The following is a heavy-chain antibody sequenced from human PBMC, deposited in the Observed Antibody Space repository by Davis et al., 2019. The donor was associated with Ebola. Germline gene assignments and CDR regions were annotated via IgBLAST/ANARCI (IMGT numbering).Heavy chain of an antibody. V-gene: IGHV3-74*01. CDR1: GFTFSSYW. D-gene: IGHD1-26*01. CDR3: ARWSGSPYYYYGMDV. J-gene: IGHJ6*02. CDR2: INSDGSST. Sequence: HTGGSLRLSCAASGFTFSSYWMHWVRQAPGKGLVWVSRINSDGSSTSYADSVKGRFIISRDNAKNTLYLQMNSLRAEDTAVYYCARWSGSPYYYYGMDVWGQGTTVTVSS.